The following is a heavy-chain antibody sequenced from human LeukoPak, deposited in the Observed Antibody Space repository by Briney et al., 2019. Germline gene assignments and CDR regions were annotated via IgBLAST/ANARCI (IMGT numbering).Heavy chain of an antibody. J-gene: IGHJ6*02. V-gene: IGHV1-69*13. Sequence: SVKVSCKASGGTFSSYAISWVRQAPGQGLEWMGGIIPIFGTANYAQKFQGRVTIIADESTSTAYMELSSLRSEDTAVYYCATPLRYFDWSLDHYYGMDVWGQGTTITVSS. CDR2: IIPIFGTA. CDR3: ATPLRYFDWSLDHYYGMDV. CDR1: GGTFSSYA. D-gene: IGHD3-9*01.